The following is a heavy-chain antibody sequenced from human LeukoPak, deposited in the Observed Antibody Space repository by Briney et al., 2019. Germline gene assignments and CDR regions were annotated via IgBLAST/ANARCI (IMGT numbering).Heavy chain of an antibody. V-gene: IGHV4-4*02. Sequence: GSLRLSCAASRFTFNSYPMNWVRQAPGKGLEWIGEIYHSGSTNYNPSLKSRVTISVDKSKNQFSLKLTSVTAADTAVYYCARATYDSSGYYCDSWGQGTLVTVSS. CDR1: RFTFNSYP. CDR2: IYHSGST. D-gene: IGHD3-22*01. CDR3: ARATYDSSGYYCDS. J-gene: IGHJ4*02.